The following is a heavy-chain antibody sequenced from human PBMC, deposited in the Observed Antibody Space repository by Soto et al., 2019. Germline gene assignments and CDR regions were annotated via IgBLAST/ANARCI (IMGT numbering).Heavy chain of an antibody. CDR2: IYYSGST. Sequence: SETLSLTCAVSGGSISRSTYYWGWIRQPPGKGLEWIGSIYYSGSTYYRPSLKSRVTISVDTSKNQFSLKLSSVTAADTAVYYCARQVPAAIRLGWFDPWGQGTLVTVSS. V-gene: IGHV4-39*01. D-gene: IGHD2-2*02. CDR1: GGSISRSTYY. J-gene: IGHJ5*02. CDR3: ARQVPAAIRLGWFDP.